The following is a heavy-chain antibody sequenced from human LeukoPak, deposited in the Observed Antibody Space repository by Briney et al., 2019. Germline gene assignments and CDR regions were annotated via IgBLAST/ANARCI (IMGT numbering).Heavy chain of an antibody. CDR1: GGSISSSSYY. V-gene: IGHV4-39*01. Sequence: SETLSLTCTVSGGSISSSSYYWGWIRQPPGKGLEWIGSIYYSGSTYYSPSLKSRVTISVDTSKNQFSLKLSSVTAADTAVYYCARSYRAYYFDYWGQGTLVTVSS. D-gene: IGHD1-26*01. CDR3: ARSYRAYYFDY. CDR2: IYYSGST. J-gene: IGHJ4*02.